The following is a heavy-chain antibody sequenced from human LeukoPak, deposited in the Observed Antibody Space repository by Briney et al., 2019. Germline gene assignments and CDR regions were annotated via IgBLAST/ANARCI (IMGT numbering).Heavy chain of an antibody. Sequence: SGKLSCKASGFTFTSFAMQWWRQARGQRLEGLGWIVVGSGNTNYAQKFQARVTITRDMSTSTAYMELSSLRSEDTAVYYCAAGYYDFWSGYLGKSVGWGQGTLVTVSS. J-gene: IGHJ4*02. CDR1: GFTFTSFA. D-gene: IGHD3-3*01. CDR3: AAGYYDFWSGYLGKSVG. CDR2: IVVGSGNT. V-gene: IGHV1-58*02.